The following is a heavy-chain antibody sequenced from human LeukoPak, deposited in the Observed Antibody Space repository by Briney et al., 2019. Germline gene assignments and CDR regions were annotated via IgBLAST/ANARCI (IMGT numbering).Heavy chain of an antibody. Sequence: SETLSLTCTVSGGFISSSSYYWGWIRQPPGKGLEWIGSIYYSGSTYYNPSLKSRVTISVDTSKNQFSLKLSSVTAADTAVYYCARALGYSSPDAFDIWDQGTMVTVSS. J-gene: IGHJ3*02. CDR1: GGFISSSSYY. V-gene: IGHV4-39*07. CDR3: ARALGYSSPDAFDI. D-gene: IGHD6-13*01. CDR2: IYYSGST.